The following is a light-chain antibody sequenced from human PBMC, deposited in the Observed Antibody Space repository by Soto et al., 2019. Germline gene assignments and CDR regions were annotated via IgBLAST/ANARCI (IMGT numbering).Light chain of an antibody. CDR2: KAS. CDR1: QSISSY. V-gene: IGKV1-5*03. Sequence: DIQMTQSPSSLSASVGDRVTITCRASQSISSYLNWYQQKPGKAPKLLIYKASSLQSEVPSRFSGSGSGTEFTLTISSLQPEDFATYYCQQYNSYSRTFGQGTKVDIK. J-gene: IGKJ1*01. CDR3: QQYNSYSRT.